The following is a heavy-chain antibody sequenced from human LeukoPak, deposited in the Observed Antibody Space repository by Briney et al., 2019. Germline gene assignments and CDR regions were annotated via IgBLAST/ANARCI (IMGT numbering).Heavy chain of an antibody. Sequence: GRSLRLSCAASGFTFSSYGMNWVRQAPGKGLEWVGIVSYDGSDKYYADSVKGRSTTSRDNSKNTLYLQMNSLRAEDTAVYFCAKEGVLERYFYYGMDVWGQGTTVTVSS. CDR2: VSYDGSDK. V-gene: IGHV3-30*18. J-gene: IGHJ6*02. CDR3: AKEGVLERYFYYGMDV. CDR1: GFTFSSYG. D-gene: IGHD1-1*01.